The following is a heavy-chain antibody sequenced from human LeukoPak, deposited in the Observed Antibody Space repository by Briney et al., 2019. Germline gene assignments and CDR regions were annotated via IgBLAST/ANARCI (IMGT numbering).Heavy chain of an antibody. V-gene: IGHV4-39*01. Sequence: SETLSLTCAVPGGSISSSSYYWGWIRQPPGKGLEWIGSLYYSGSTYYNPSLKSRVTISVDTSKNQFSLKLSSVTAADTAVYYCARHPPLGYYYDYWGQGTLVTVSS. CDR2: LYYSGST. D-gene: IGHD7-27*01. CDR3: ARHPPLGYYYDY. J-gene: IGHJ4*02. CDR1: GGSISSSSYY.